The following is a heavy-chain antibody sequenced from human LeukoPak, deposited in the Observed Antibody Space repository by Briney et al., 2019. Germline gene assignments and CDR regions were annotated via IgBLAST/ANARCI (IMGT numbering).Heavy chain of an antibody. V-gene: IGHV3-11*01. CDR3: AKNPAFYFDGSAYYYFDY. Sequence: GGSLRLSCAASGFTFSDYYMSWIRQAPGKGLEWVSYISSSGSTIYYADSVKGRFTISRDNSKKTLYLQMNCLRAEDTAVYYCAKNPAFYFDGSAYYYFDYWGQGTLVTVSS. D-gene: IGHD3-22*01. CDR2: ISSSGSTI. CDR1: GFTFSDYY. J-gene: IGHJ4*02.